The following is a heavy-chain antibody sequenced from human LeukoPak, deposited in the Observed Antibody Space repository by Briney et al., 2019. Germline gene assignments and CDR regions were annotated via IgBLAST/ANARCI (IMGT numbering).Heavy chain of an antibody. J-gene: IGHJ4*02. Sequence: GGSLRLSCAASGFTVSNYYMNWVRQAPGKGLEWVSSISSSSSYIYYADSVKGRFTISRDNAKNSLYLQMNSLRAEDTAVYYCAGGIIAARLLDYWGQGTLVTVSS. CDR3: AGGIIAARLLDY. D-gene: IGHD6-6*01. V-gene: IGHV3-21*01. CDR2: ISSSSSYI. CDR1: GFTVSNYY.